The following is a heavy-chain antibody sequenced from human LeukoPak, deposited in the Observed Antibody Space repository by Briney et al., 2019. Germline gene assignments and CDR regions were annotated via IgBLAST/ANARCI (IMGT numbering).Heavy chain of an antibody. J-gene: IGHJ4*02. V-gene: IGHV7-4-1*02. Sequence: ASVKVSGKASGYTFTTYAMNWVRQAPGQGLEWMGWINTNSGNPTYAQDFTGRFVFSLDTSVSTAYLQISSLKAEDTAVYYCARDHFVGQYSGYAPFDYWGQGTLVTVSS. CDR2: INTNSGNP. CDR3: ARDHFVGQYSGYAPFDY. CDR1: GYTFTTYA. D-gene: IGHD5-12*01.